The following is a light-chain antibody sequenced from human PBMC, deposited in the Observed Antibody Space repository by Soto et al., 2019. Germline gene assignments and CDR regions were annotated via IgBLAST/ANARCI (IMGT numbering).Light chain of an antibody. CDR3: TSYTTINTWV. J-gene: IGLJ3*02. CDR1: SNDVGGYNY. V-gene: IGLV2-14*01. Sequence: QSALTQPASVSGSPGQSITISCTGSSNDVGGYNYVSWYQQHPGKAPKLIIYEVTNRPSGVSNRFSGSKSGNTASLTISGLQAEDEADYYCTSYTTINTWVFGGGTKLTVL. CDR2: EVT.